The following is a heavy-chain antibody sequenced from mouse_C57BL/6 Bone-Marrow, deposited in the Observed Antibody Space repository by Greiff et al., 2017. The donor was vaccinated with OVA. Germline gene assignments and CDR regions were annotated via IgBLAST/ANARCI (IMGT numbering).Heavy chain of an antibody. Sequence: QVQLKESGAELMKPGASVKLSCKATGYTFTGYWIEWVKQRPGHGLEWIGEILPGSGSTNYNEKFKGKATFTADTSSNTAYMQLSSLTTEDSAIYYCARDTTVVADRDPYWYFDVWGTGTTVTVSS. D-gene: IGHD1-1*01. CDR3: ARDTTVVADRDPYWYFDV. V-gene: IGHV1-9*01. CDR1: GYTFTGYW. CDR2: ILPGSGST. J-gene: IGHJ1*03.